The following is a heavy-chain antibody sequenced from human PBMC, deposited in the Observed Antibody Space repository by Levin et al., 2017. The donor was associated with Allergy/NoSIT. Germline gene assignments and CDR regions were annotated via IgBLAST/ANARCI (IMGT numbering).Heavy chain of an antibody. D-gene: IGHD4-17*01. CDR2: ISYDGSNK. J-gene: IGHJ5*02. CDR1: GFTFSSYG. V-gene: IGHV3-30*18. Sequence: PGGSLRLSCAASGFTFSSYGMHWVRQAPGKGLEWVAVISYDGSNKYYADSVKGRFTISRDNSKNTLYLQMNSLRAEDTAVYYCAKAHDYGVGENWFDPWGQGTLVTVSS. CDR3: AKAHDYGVGENWFDP.